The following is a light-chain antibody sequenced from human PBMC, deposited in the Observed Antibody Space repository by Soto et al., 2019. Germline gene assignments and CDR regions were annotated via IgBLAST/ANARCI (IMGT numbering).Light chain of an antibody. CDR2: GAS. CDR1: QGIDNY. Sequence: DIQMTQSPSSLSASVGDTVTITCRASQGIDNYLAWYQQKPGKAPKSLIYGASILQSGVSSKFSGSGSGTEFTLTINNLQPEDFATYYCLQHNTFPRTFGQGTKLEIK. J-gene: IGKJ2*02. CDR3: LQHNTFPRT. V-gene: IGKV1-16*02.